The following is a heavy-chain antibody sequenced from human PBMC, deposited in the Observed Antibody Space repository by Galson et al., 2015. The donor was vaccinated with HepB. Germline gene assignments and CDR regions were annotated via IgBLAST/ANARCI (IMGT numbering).Heavy chain of an antibody. CDR1: GGTFSRYA. CDR3: ATARYYFDDSGYLPFDY. CDR2: IIPIYGTT. V-gene: IGHV1-69*13. Sequence: SVKVSCKASGGTFSRYAISWVRQAPGQGLDWMGGIIPIYGTTNYAQNFQGRVTITADESTSTAYMELSSLRSEHTAVYYCATARYYFDDSGYLPFDYWGRGTLVTVSS. D-gene: IGHD3-22*01. J-gene: IGHJ4*02.